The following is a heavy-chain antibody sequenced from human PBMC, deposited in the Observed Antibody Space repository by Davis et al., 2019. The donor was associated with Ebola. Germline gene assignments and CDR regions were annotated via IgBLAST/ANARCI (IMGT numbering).Heavy chain of an antibody. Sequence: GGSLRLSCVGSGFTFNFYVMSWVRQAPGKGLEWVSAISGSGGSTYYADSVKGRFTISRDNSKNTLYLQMNSLRAEDTAVYYCAKDRWIPPVGWFDPWGQGTLVTVSS. CDR2: ISGSGGST. V-gene: IGHV3-23*01. J-gene: IGHJ5*02. CDR3: AKDRWIPPVGWFDP. CDR1: GFTFNFYV. D-gene: IGHD5-12*01.